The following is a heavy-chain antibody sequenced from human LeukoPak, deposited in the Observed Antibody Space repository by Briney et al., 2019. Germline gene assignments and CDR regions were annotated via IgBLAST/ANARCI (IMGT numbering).Heavy chain of an antibody. J-gene: IGHJ4*02. V-gene: IGHV3-48*03. CDR1: GFTFSSYE. CDR3: ARDWRHRDYGSGSLDY. Sequence: GRSLRLSCVASGFTFSSYEMNWVRQAPGKGLEWVSYISNSGSTMYYADSVKGRFTISRDNAKNSLYLQMNSLRAEDTAVYYCARDWRHRDYGSGSLDYWGQGALVTVSS. D-gene: IGHD3-10*01. CDR2: ISNSGSTM.